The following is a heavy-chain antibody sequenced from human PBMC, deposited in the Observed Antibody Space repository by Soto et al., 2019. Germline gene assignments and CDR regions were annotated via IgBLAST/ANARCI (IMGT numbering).Heavy chain of an antibody. Sequence: GGSLRLSCAASGFTFSSYGMHWVRQAPGKGLEWVAVIWYDGSNKYYADSVKGRFTISRDNSKNTLYLQMNSLRAEDTAVYYCARVAGREVRGVIIKRYYYYYMDVWGKGTTVTVSS. V-gene: IGHV3-33*01. CDR2: IWYDGSNK. J-gene: IGHJ6*03. CDR3: ARVAGREVRGVIIKRYYYYYMDV. CDR1: GFTFSSYG. D-gene: IGHD3-10*01.